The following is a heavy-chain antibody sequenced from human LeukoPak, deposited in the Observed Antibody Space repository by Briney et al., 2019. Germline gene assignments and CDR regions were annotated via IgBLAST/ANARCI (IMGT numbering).Heavy chain of an antibody. CDR2: ISSSGSTV. CDR3: ASGYSDGLDY. Sequence: GGSLRLSCAASGFTFSSYEMKWVRQAPGKGLEWVSYISSSGSTVYYADSVKGRFTISRDNAKNSLYLQMNSLRAEDTAVYYCASGYSDGLDYWGQGTLVTVSS. CDR1: GFTFSSYE. D-gene: IGHD5-18*01. J-gene: IGHJ4*02. V-gene: IGHV3-48*03.